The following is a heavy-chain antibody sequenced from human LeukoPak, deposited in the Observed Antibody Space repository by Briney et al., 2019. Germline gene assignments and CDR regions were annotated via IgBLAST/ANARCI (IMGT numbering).Heavy chain of an antibody. J-gene: IGHJ3*02. Sequence: PGGSLRLSCATSGFSFSNSWMSWVRQAPGKGLEWVANIKKDGSEKIYGDSVKGRLTISRDNAKSSLFLQMNSLRPEDTAVYYCASQDSNNAFEIWGQGTKVTVSS. CDR3: ASQDSNNAFEI. D-gene: IGHD3-22*01. CDR1: GFSFSNSW. V-gene: IGHV3-7*01. CDR2: IKKDGSEK.